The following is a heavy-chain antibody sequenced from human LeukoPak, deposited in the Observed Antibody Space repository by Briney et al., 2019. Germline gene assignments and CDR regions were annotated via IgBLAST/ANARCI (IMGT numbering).Heavy chain of an antibody. J-gene: IGHJ4*02. CDR3: AKCVGSIAGY. Sequence: GGSLRLSCAASGFTFSSYAMSWVRQAPGKGLEWVSSISGSGGSTYYADSVRGWFTISRDNSKNTLYLQMNSLRAEDTAVYYCAKCVGSIAGYWGQGTLVTVSS. D-gene: IGHD6-6*01. V-gene: IGHV3-23*01. CDR2: ISGSGGST. CDR1: GFTFSSYA.